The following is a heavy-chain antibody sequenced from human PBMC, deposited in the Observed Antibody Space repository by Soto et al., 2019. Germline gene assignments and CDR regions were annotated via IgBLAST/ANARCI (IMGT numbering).Heavy chain of an antibody. Sequence: QVQLVQSGAEVKKPGSSVKVSCKASGGTFSSYAISWVRQAPGQGLEWMGGIIPIFGTANYAQKFQGRVTITADESTSTAYMELSSLRSEDTAVYYCAITTQPSIAARPYYYYGMDVWGQGTTVTVSS. V-gene: IGHV1-69*01. D-gene: IGHD6-6*01. CDR2: IIPIFGTA. J-gene: IGHJ6*02. CDR3: AITTQPSIAARPYYYYGMDV. CDR1: GGTFSSYA.